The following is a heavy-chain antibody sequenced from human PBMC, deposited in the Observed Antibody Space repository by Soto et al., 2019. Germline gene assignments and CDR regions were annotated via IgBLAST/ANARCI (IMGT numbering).Heavy chain of an antibody. CDR2: IIPIFGTA. J-gene: IGHJ5*02. Sequence: SVKVSCKASGGTFSSYAISWVRQAPGQGLEWMGGIIPIFGTANYAQKFQGRVTITADESTSTAYMELSSLRSEDTAVYYCARAPRYYDILTDNWFDPWGQGTLVTVSS. CDR1: GGTFSSYA. D-gene: IGHD3-9*01. V-gene: IGHV1-69*13. CDR3: ARAPRYYDILTDNWFDP.